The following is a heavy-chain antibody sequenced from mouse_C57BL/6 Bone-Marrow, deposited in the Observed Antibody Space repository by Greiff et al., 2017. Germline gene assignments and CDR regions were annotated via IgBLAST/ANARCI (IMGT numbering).Heavy chain of an antibody. CDR2: IWSGGST. J-gene: IGHJ3*01. CDR1: GFSLTSSG. D-gene: IGHD2-12*01. CDR3: ARSPGGRRRKIFAY. Sequence: QVQLQQSGPGLVQPSQSLSISCTVSGFSLTSSGVHWVRQSPGKGLEWLGVIWSGGSTDYNAAFISRLSISKYNSKSQVFFKMNSLQADDTAIYYCARSPGGRRRKIFAYWGQGTLVTVSA. V-gene: IGHV2-2*01.